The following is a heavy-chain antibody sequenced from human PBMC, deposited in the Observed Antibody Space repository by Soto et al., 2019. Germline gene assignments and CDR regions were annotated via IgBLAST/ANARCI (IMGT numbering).Heavy chain of an antibody. CDR1: GFTFSSYG. CDR2: ISYDGSNK. V-gene: IGHV3-30*18. Sequence: RSLRRSGSASGFTFSSYGMHHGHQAPGKGLEWVAVISYDGSNKYYADCVRGRFTMSRDNCKNTLYRQMNSLRAEDTAVYYCAKSGSSGYYHFDYWGQGTLFSVSS. D-gene: IGHD3-22*01. J-gene: IGHJ4*02. CDR3: AKSGSSGYYHFDY.